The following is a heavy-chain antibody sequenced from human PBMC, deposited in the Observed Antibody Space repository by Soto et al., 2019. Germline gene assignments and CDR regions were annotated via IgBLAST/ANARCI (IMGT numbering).Heavy chain of an antibody. CDR3: AKVLYGVVTYFDS. V-gene: IGHV3-23*01. J-gene: IGHJ4*02. CDR1: GFTFSSYG. D-gene: IGHD3-3*01. Sequence: EVQLLESGGGLVQPGGSLRLSCASSGFTFSSYGMTWVRRPPGKGLEWVSAISGSGAATYYADSVQGRFTISRDNSNYTLYLQMNSLRAEDTAVYSCAKVLYGVVTYFDSWGQGTLVTVSS. CDR2: ISGSGAAT.